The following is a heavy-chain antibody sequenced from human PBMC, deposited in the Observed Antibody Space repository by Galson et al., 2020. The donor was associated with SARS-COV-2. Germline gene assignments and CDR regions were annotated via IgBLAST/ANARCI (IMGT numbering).Heavy chain of an antibody. V-gene: IGHV2-5*02. D-gene: IGHD3-10*01. CDR1: GLSLSTSGVG. CDR3: VRELSWFGECDY. Sequence: KMSGPTLVKPTQPLTLTCTFSGLSLSTSGVGVGWIRQPPGKALEWLAVIYWDDDKRYSPSLKSRLIITKDTSKNQVVLTMTNMDPVDTATYYCVRELSWFGECDYWGQGTLVTVSS. CDR2: IYWDDDK. J-gene: IGHJ4*02.